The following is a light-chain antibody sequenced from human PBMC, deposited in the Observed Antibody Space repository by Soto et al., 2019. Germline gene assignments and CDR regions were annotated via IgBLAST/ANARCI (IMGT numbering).Light chain of an antibody. V-gene: IGKV3-11*01. J-gene: IGKJ4*01. Sequence: ESVLTQSPGTLSLSPGERATLSCRASQSVTSYLAWYQQKPGQAPRLLIYDASNRATGIPARFSGSGSGTDFTLTISSLEPEDFALYYCQQRSNWPLTFGGGTKVDIK. CDR2: DAS. CDR1: QSVTSY. CDR3: QQRSNWPLT.